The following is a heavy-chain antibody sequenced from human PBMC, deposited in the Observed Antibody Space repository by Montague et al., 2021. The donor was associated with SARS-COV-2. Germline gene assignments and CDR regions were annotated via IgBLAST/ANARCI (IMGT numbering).Heavy chain of an antibody. J-gene: IGHJ6*02. Sequence: TLSLTCNVSGGSMISGGYYWSWIRQPPGKGLEWIGYVYSGGTTYYNPSLKSRVTISEDMSKNQFSLRLTSVTAADTAVYYCVRDGGLRFSGGAMDVWGQGTTVIVSS. CDR3: VRDGGLRFSGGAMDV. D-gene: IGHD3-3*01. V-gene: IGHV4-31*03. CDR2: VYSGGTT. CDR1: GGSMISGGYY.